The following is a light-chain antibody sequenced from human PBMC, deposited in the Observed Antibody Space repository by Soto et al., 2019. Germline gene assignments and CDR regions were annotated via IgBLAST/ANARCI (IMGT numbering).Light chain of an antibody. J-gene: IGKJ1*01. V-gene: IGKV1-5*03. CDR2: RAS. CDR1: ESISDW. CDR3: QQDDGYWT. Sequence: DIQMTQSPSTLSASVGDRVTITCRASESISDWLAGYQQKPGKAPKLLVYRASPLGSGVPSRVTSSGSETKCTFTNSPVQPDDFATYCCQQDDGYWTFGQGTKVESK.